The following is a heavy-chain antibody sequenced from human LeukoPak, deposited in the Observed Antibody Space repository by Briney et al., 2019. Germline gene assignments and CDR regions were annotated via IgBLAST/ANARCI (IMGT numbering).Heavy chain of an antibody. Sequence: PGGSLRLSCAASGFTFSTYSMTWVRQAPGKGLEWVSYISSSSSSIYHADSVKGRFTISRDNAKKSLYLQMNSLRDEDTAVYYCASSSNCECWGQGTLVTVSS. D-gene: IGHD2-21*01. V-gene: IGHV3-48*02. CDR3: ASSSNCEC. CDR1: GFTFSTYS. J-gene: IGHJ4*02. CDR2: ISSSSSSI.